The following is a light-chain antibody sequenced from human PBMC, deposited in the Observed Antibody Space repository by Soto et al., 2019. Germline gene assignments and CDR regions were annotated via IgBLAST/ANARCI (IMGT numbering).Light chain of an antibody. CDR2: DVS. Sequence: QSALTQPASVSGSPGQSITISCTGTSSDVGGYNYVSWYQQHPGKAPKLMIYDVSNRPSGVSNRFSGSKSGKTASLTISGLQAEDEADYYCCSYTSSSTLVFGTGTKLTVL. J-gene: IGLJ1*01. CDR3: CSYTSSSTLV. V-gene: IGLV2-14*01. CDR1: SSDVGGYNY.